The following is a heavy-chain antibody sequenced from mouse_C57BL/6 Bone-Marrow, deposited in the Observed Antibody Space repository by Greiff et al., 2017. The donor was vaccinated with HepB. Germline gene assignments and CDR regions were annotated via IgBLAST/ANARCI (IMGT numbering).Heavy chain of an antibody. CDR2: ILPGSGST. D-gene: IGHD1-1*01. J-gene: IGHJ3*01. CDR3: ARGDIYYYGSSSPWFAY. Sequence: QVQLKESGAELMKPGASVKLSCKATGYTFTGYWIEWVKQRPGHGLEWIGEILPGSGSTNYNEKFKGKATFTADTSSNTAYMQLSSLTTEDSAIYYCARGDIYYYGSSSPWFAYWGQGTLVTVSA. CDR1: GYTFTGYW. V-gene: IGHV1-9*01.